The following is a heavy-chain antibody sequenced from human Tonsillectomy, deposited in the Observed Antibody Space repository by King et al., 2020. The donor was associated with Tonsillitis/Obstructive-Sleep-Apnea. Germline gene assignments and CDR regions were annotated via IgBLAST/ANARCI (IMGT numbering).Heavy chain of an antibody. CDR1: GFSLSTSGVG. CDR3: ARASELVDAFDI. CDR2: FYWDDAK. Sequence: ITLKESGPTLVRPTQTLTLTCTFSGFSLSTSGVGVNWIRQPPGKALEWLALFYWDDAKRYSPSLESRLTITKDTSKNQVVLTMTNMDPVDTATYYCARASELVDAFDIWGQGTMVTVSS. J-gene: IGHJ3*02. D-gene: IGHD6-6*01. V-gene: IGHV2-5*02.